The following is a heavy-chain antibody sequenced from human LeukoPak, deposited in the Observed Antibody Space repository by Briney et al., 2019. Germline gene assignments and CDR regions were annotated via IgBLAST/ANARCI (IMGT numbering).Heavy chain of an antibody. V-gene: IGHV4-59*01. CDR3: ARLSRTVGRDAFDI. Sequence: SETLSLTCTVSGGSISGSYWSWIRQPPGKGLEWIAYMYNSGSTNYNPSLKSRVTISIDTSKNQFSLKLSSLTAADTAVYYCARLSRTVGRDAFDIWGQGTMVTVSS. J-gene: IGHJ3*02. CDR1: GGSISGSY. CDR2: MYNSGST. D-gene: IGHD4-23*01.